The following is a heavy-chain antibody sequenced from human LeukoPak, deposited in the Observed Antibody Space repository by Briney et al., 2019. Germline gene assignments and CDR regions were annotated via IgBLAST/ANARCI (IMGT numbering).Heavy chain of an antibody. V-gene: IGHV4-39*01. CDR2: IYYSGST. D-gene: IGHD6-19*01. J-gene: IGHJ4*02. Sequence: PSETLSLTCTVSGGSISSSSYYWGWFRQPPGKGLEWIGSIYYSGSTYYNPSLKSRVTISVDTSKNQFSLKLSSVTAADTAVYYCARQVGVAVAGKQFDYWGQGTLATVSS. CDR3: ARQVGVAVAGKQFDY. CDR1: GGSISSSSYY.